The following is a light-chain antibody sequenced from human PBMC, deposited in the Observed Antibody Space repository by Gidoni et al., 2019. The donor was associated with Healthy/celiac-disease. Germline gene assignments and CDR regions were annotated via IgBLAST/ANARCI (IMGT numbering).Light chain of an antibody. V-gene: IGLV6-57*02. CDR2: EDD. J-gene: IGLJ2*01. CDR3: QSYDSSTPVV. Sequence: FMLTQPHSVSESPGKTVTISCTGSSGSIASHYVQSYQQHPCSAPTTVIFEDDQRPSGVPDRFSGSIDRSSNPASLTISGLKTEDEADYYCQSYDSSTPVVFGGGTKLTVL. CDR1: SGSIASHY.